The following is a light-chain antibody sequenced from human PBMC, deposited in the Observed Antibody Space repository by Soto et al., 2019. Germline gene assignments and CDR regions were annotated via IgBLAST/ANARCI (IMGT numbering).Light chain of an antibody. V-gene: IGLV1-51*01. CDR2: DDD. J-gene: IGLJ1*01. Sequence: SVMTQPPSVSAAPGQKVTISCSGSSSSIGGNSVSWYQQLPGTAPKLLIYDDDKRPSGIPDRFSGSKSGTSATLGITGFQTGDEADYYCVSWDSSLSAYVFATGTKLTVL. CDR3: VSWDSSLSAYV. CDR1: SSSIGGNS.